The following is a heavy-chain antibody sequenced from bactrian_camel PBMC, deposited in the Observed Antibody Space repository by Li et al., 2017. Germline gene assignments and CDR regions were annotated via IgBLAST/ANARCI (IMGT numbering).Heavy chain of an antibody. D-gene: IGHD5*01. V-gene: IGHV3S53*01. CDR2: IRTGGRA. J-gene: IGHJ4*01. Sequence: VQLVESGGGSVQSGESLRLSCKASGYTYSRRCMAWFRQPPGKEREGVAGIRTGGRATYADFVKGRFTISQDSAKRTLYLEISSLLPDDTAIYYCAAGRGSFVTGLGFICGTNGTGYTYWGRGTQVTVS. CDR1: GYTYSRRC. CDR3: AAGRGSFVTGLGFICGTNGTGYTY.